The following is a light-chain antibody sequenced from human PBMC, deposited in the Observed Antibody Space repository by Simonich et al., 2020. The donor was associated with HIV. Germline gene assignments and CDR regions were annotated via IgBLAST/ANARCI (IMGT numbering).Light chain of an antibody. CDR2: DAS. V-gene: IGKV3-11*01. Sequence: EIVLTQSPATLSLSPGERATLSCRASQRVSSYLAWYQQNPGQAPRLLIYDASNRATGIPARFSGSGSGTDFTLTISSLEPEDFAVYYCQQRSNWPPFTFGGGTKVEIK. CDR1: QRVSSY. CDR3: QQRSNWPPFT. J-gene: IGKJ4*01.